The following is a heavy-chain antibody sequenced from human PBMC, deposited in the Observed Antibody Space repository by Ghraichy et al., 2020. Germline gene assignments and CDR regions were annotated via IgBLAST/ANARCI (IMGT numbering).Heavy chain of an antibody. V-gene: IGHV4-39*07. CDR1: GGSISSSSYY. CDR2: IYYSGST. D-gene: IGHD3-10*01. Sequence: SETLSLTCTVSGGSISSSSYYWGWIRQPPGKGLEWIGSIYYSGSTYYNPSLKSRVTISVDTSKNQFSLKLSSVTAADTAVYCCARDNGGNFDYCGQGTLVTVSS. CDR3: ARDNGGNFDY. J-gene: IGHJ4*02.